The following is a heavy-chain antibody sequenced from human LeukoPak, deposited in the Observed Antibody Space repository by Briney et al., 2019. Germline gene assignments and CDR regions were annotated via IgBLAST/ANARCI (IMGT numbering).Heavy chain of an antibody. CDR2: ISGFSIST. CDR3: ARDAPPWEVVVTASPPGY. J-gene: IGHJ4*02. V-gene: IGHV3-23*01. D-gene: IGHD2-21*02. CDR1: GFTFSSYA. Sequence: GRCLRLSCAAAGFTFSSYAMGWVRQAPGKGLGWVSTISGFSISTYYADSMRGRFTITRDNSKNTLYLQMNSLRAEDTAVYYCARDAPPWEVVVTASPPGYWGQGTLVTVSS.